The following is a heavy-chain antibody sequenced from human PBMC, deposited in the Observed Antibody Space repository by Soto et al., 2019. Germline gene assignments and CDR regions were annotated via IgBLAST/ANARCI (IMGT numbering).Heavy chain of an antibody. CDR1: GFTFDDYA. CDR2: ISWNSGSI. V-gene: IGHV3-9*01. J-gene: IGHJ4*02. CDR3: AVYSGDYRFDY. D-gene: IGHD4-17*01. Sequence: DVQLVESGGGLVQPGRSLRLSCAASGFTFDDYAMHWVRQAPGKGLEWVSGISWNSGSIGYADSVKGRFTISRDNAKNSLYLQMNSLRAEDTALYYCAVYSGDYRFDYWGQGTLVTVSS.